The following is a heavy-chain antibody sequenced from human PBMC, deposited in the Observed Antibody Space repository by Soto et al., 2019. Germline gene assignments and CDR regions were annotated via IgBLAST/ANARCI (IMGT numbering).Heavy chain of an antibody. Sequence: GGSLRLSCAASGFTFRNYGMNWVRQAPGKGLEWVSYIGLGSSTKYYADSVEGRFTISRDNAKNSLYLQMNSLRAEDTAVYYCARDQLYYNDISGRPLNAFDVWGQETMVTVSS. V-gene: IGHV3-48*01. CDR2: IGLGSSTK. D-gene: IGHD3-22*01. CDR1: GFTFRNYG. CDR3: ARDQLYYNDISGRPLNAFDV. J-gene: IGHJ3*01.